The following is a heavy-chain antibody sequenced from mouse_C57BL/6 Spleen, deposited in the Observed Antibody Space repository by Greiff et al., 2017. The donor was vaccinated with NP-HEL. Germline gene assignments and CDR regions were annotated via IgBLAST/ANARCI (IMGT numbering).Heavy chain of an antibody. CDR3: ARLSHMTTINWYFDV. J-gene: IGHJ1*03. CDR2: INPSSGYT. V-gene: IGHV1-7*01. Sequence: QVQLKQSGAELAKPGASVKLSCKASGYTFTSYWMHWVKQRPGQGLEWIGYINPSSGYTKYNQKFKDKATLTADKSSSTAYMQLSSLTYEVSAVYYGARLSHMTTINWYFDVWGTGTTVTVSS. D-gene: IGHD1-2*01. CDR1: GYTFTSYW.